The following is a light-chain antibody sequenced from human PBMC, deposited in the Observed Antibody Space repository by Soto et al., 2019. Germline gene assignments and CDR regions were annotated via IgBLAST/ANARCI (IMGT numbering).Light chain of an antibody. CDR2: DAS. J-gene: IGKJ5*01. V-gene: IGKV3D-20*02. CDR3: QQRSNWIT. Sequence: EFVLTQSPGNLSLSPGERSTLSCRASQSVSSSYLAWYQQKPGQATRFLIYDASNRATGIPARFRGSGSGTDFTLPISSLEPEDFAVDYCQQRSNWITVGQCTRLEIK. CDR1: QSVSSSY.